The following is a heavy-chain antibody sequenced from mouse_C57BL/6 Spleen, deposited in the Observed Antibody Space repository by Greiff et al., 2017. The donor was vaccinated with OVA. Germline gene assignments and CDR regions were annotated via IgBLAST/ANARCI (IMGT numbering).Heavy chain of an antibody. CDR3: AFLGFAY. V-gene: IGHV1-82*01. CDR2: IYPGDGDT. Sequence: VKLQESGPELVKPGASVKISCKASGYAFSSSWMNWVKQRPGKGLEWIGRIYPGDGDTNYNGKFKGKATLTADKSSSTAYMQLSSLTSEDSAVYFCAFLGFAYWGQGTLVTVSA. J-gene: IGHJ3*01. CDR1: GYAFSSSW.